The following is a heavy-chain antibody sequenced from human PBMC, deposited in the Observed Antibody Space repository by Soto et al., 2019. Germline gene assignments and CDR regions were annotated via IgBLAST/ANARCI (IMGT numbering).Heavy chain of an antibody. Sequence: QVQLVQSGAEVKKPGASVKVSCKASGYTFNDYYIQWVRQAPGQGLEWRGWINPNSGATNYAQKFQGWVSMTRETSISTAYLELNRLKSDDTAVYYCARGGSTSSWYVINGLDPWGQGTLVTVSS. CDR3: ARGGSTSSWYVINGLDP. D-gene: IGHD6-13*01. CDR2: INPNSGAT. V-gene: IGHV1-2*04. CDR1: GYTFNDYY. J-gene: IGHJ5*02.